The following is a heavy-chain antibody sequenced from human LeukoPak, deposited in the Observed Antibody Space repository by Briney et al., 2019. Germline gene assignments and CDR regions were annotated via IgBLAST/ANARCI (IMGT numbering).Heavy chain of an antibody. Sequence: PGRSLRLSCAASGFTFSSYAMHWVRQAPGKGLEWVAVISYDGSNKYYADSVKGRFTISRDNSKNTLYLQMNSLRAEDTAVYYCARIWYYYGSGSSFDYGMDVWGQGTTVTVSS. CDR3: ARIWYYYGSGSSFDYGMDV. D-gene: IGHD3-10*01. CDR1: GFTFSSYA. CDR2: ISYDGSNK. V-gene: IGHV3-30-3*01. J-gene: IGHJ6*02.